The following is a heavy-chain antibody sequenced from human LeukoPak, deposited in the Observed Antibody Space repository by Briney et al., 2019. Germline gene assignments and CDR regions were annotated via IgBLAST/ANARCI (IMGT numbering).Heavy chain of an antibody. J-gene: IGHJ3*02. V-gene: IGHV4-30-4*07. CDR2: IYYSGTT. D-gene: IGHD3-10*01. Sequence: PSETLSLTCAVSGGSISSSTYSWSWIRQPPGKGLEWIGYIYYSGTTYYNPSLKSRVTISVDTSKNQFSLKLSSVTAVDTAVYYCARDGTYYYAFDIWGQGTMVTVSS. CDR3: ARDGTYYYAFDI. CDR1: GGSISSSTYS.